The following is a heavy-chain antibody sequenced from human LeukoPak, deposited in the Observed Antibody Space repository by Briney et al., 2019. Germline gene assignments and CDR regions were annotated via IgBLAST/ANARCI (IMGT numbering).Heavy chain of an antibody. D-gene: IGHD4-17*01. CDR2: IYYSGST. CDR1: GGSISSSSYY. Sequence: PSETLSLTCTVSGGSISSSSYYWGWIRQPPGKGLEWIGSIYYSGSTYYNPSLKSRVTISVDTSKNQFSLKLSSVTAADTAVYHCARRGTVTTGGYFDYWGQGTLVTVSS. CDR3: ARRGTVTTGGYFDY. J-gene: IGHJ4*02. V-gene: IGHV4-39*01.